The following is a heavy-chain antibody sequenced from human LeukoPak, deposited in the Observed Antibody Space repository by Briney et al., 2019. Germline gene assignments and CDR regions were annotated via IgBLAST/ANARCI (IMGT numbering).Heavy chain of an antibody. CDR3: ARDPGYYDSSGYYLYYFDY. D-gene: IGHD3-22*01. V-gene: IGHV1-2*02. Sequence: ASVKVSCKASGYTFTGYYMHWVRQAPGQGLEWMGWINPNSGGTNYAQKFQGRVTMTRDTSTSTAYMELRSLRSDDTAVYYCARDPGYYDSSGYYLYYFDYWGQGTLVTVSS. CDR1: GYTFTGYY. J-gene: IGHJ4*02. CDR2: INPNSGGT.